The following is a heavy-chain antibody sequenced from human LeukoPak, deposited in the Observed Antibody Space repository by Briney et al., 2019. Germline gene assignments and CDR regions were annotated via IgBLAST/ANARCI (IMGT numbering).Heavy chain of an antibody. Sequence: SETLSLTCTVSGGSISSGGYSWSWIRQHPGKGLEWIGYIYYSGSTYYNPSLKSRVTISVDTSKNQFSLKLSSVTAADTAVYYCARGTGPPFGYYYGMDVWGQGTTVTVSS. CDR2: IYYSGST. V-gene: IGHV4-31*03. CDR3: ARGTGPPFGYYYGMDV. J-gene: IGHJ6*02. CDR1: GGSISSGGYS. D-gene: IGHD2-8*02.